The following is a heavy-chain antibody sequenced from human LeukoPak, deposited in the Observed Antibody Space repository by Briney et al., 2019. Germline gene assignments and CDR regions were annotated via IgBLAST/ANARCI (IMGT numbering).Heavy chain of an antibody. CDR2: TYYRSKWYN. J-gene: IGHJ4*02. D-gene: IGHD2/OR15-2a*01. CDR1: GDSISSNSS. CDR3: ARGSSMRLDY. V-gene: IGHV6-1*01. Sequence: SQTLSLTCAIFGDSISSNSSWNWIRQSPSRGLEWLGRTYYRSKWYNDYVVSVKSRININPDTSKNQFSLQLNSVTPEDTAVYYCARGSSMRLDYWGQGTLVTVSS.